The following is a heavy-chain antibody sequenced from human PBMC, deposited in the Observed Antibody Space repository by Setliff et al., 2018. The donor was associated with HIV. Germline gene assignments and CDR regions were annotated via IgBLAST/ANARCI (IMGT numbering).Heavy chain of an antibody. D-gene: IGHD7-27*01. CDR3: ARRGTGDYYYYYYMDV. CDR1: GYTFTSYE. J-gene: IGHJ6*03. Sequence: ASVKVSCKASGYTFTSYEINWVRQATGQGLEWMGWMNPNSGNTGYAQKFQGRVTMTRNNSISTAYIELSSLRSEDTAVYYCARRGTGDYYYYYYMDVWGKGTTVTVSS. V-gene: IGHV1-8*01. CDR2: MNPNSGNT.